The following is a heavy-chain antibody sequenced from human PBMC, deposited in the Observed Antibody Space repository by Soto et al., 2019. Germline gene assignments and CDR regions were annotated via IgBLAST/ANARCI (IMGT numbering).Heavy chain of an antibody. J-gene: IGHJ5*02. Sequence: GASVKVSCKASGGTFSSYAISWVRQAPGQGLEWMGGIIPIFGTANYAQKFQGRVTITADESTSTAYMELSSLRSEDTAVYYCAMSFNVGATRIHWFDPWGQGTLVTVSS. CDR1: GGTFSSYA. CDR2: IIPIFGTA. D-gene: IGHD1-26*01. V-gene: IGHV1-69*13. CDR3: AMSFNVGATRIHWFDP.